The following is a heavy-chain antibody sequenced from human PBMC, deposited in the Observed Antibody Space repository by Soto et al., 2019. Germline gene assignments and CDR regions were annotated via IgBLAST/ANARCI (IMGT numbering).Heavy chain of an antibody. CDR1: GFTFSNAW. CDR3: TTHLTKRYCTNGVCQYYYYYYMDV. Sequence: GGSLRLSCAASGFTFSNAWMSWVRQAPGKGLEWVGRIKSKTDGGTTDYAAPVKGRFTISRDDSKNTLYLQMNSLKTEDTAVYYCTTHLTKRYCTNGVCQYYYYYYMDVWGKGTTVTVSS. D-gene: IGHD2-8*01. V-gene: IGHV3-15*01. J-gene: IGHJ6*03. CDR2: IKSKTDGGTT.